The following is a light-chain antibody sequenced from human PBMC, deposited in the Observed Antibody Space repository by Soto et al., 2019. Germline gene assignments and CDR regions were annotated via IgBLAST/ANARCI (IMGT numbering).Light chain of an antibody. J-gene: IGLJ1*01. Sequence: QSALTQPASVSGSPGQSITISCTGTSSDVGAYNSVSWHQQHPGKAPKLMIYEVSNRPSGVSNRFSGSKSGNTASLTISGLQAEDEADYYCSSYTSSSTRVFGSGTKVTVL. V-gene: IGLV2-14*01. CDR1: SSDVGAYNS. CDR2: EVS. CDR3: SSYTSSSTRV.